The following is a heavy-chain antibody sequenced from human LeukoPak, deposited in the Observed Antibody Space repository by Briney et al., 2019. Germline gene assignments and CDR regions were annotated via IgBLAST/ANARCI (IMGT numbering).Heavy chain of an antibody. Sequence: GGSLRLSCAASGFTFSSYAMSWVRQAPGKGLEWVSTVSGSAGSTYYADSVKGRFTVSRDNSKNTLYLQMNSLRAEDTAVYYCAKVDRLAVAGYFDYWGQGTLVTVSS. J-gene: IGHJ4*02. V-gene: IGHV3-23*01. CDR3: AKVDRLAVAGYFDY. D-gene: IGHD6-19*01. CDR2: VSGSAGST. CDR1: GFTFSSYA.